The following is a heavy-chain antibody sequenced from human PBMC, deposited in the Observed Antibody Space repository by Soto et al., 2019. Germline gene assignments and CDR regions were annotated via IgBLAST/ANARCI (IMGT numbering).Heavy chain of an antibody. CDR1: GFTFDDYA. V-gene: IGHV3-9*01. D-gene: IGHD6-19*01. CDR2: ISWNSGSI. CDR3: AKNGGTSRRGWFLQN. J-gene: IGHJ4*02. Sequence: TGGSLRLSFASSGFTFDDYAMHWVRQAPRKGLEWFSGISWNSGSIGYADSVKGRFTISRDNAKNSLYLQMNSLRAEDTALYYCAKNGGTSRRGWFLQNWGQGTLVTVSS.